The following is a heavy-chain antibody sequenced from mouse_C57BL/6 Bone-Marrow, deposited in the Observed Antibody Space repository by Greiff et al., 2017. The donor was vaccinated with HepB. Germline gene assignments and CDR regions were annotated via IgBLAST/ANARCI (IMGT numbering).Heavy chain of an antibody. CDR3: ARRDYGSSPYAMDY. CDR1: GYTFTSYW. D-gene: IGHD1-1*01. CDR2: IDPSDSYT. J-gene: IGHJ4*01. Sequence: QVQLQQPGAELVKPGASVKLSCKASGYTFTSYWMQWVKQRPGQGLEWIGEIDPSDSYTNYNQKFKGKATLTVDTSSSTAYMQLSSLTSEDSAVYYCARRDYGSSPYAMDYWGQGTSVTVSS. V-gene: IGHV1-50*01.